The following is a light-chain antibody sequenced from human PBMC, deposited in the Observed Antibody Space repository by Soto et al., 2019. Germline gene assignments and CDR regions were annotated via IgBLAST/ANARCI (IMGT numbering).Light chain of an antibody. CDR1: SSDVGCYNF. V-gene: IGLV2-8*01. CDR2: EVS. Sequence: QSALTQPPSASGSPGQSGTISCTGTSSDVGCYNFVSWYQHHPGKAPKLMLYEVSKRPSGVPDRFSGSKSGNTDSLTVSGLQAEDEADYYCSSYAGSTYVFGTGTKV. J-gene: IGLJ1*01. CDR3: SSYAGSTYV.